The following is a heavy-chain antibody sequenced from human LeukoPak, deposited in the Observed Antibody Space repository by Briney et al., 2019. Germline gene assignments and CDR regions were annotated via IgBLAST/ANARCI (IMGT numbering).Heavy chain of an antibody. CDR3: ARDKLEFASYFDS. CDR1: GFTFSSYW. Sequence: GGSLRLSCAASGFTFSSYWMSWVRQAPGKGLEWVANIKQDGSEKYYVDSVKGRFTISRDNAKNSLYLQMNSLRPEDTAVYYCARDKLEFASYFDSWGQGTLVTVSS. CDR2: IKQDGSEK. V-gene: IGHV3-7*03. J-gene: IGHJ4*02. D-gene: IGHD3-3*01.